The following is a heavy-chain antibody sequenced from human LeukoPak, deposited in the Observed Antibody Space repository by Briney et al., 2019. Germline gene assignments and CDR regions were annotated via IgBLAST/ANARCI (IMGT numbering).Heavy chain of an antibody. CDR2: ISSSSTI. CDR3: TRAGTLWFGESRIDY. CDR1: GFTFSTYS. J-gene: IGHJ4*02. Sequence: GGSLRLSCAASGFTFSTYSMNWVRQAPGKGLEWLSYISSSSTIYYADSVKGRFTISRDNAKNSLYLQMNSLRAEDTAVYYCTRAGTLWFGESRIDYWGQGTLVTVSS. V-gene: IGHV3-48*01. D-gene: IGHD3-10*01.